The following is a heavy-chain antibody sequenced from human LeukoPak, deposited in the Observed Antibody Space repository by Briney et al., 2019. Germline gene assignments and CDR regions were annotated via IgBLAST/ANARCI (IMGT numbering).Heavy chain of an antibody. CDR2: IYPGDSDT. J-gene: IGHJ5*02. D-gene: IGHD3-10*01. CDR1: GYSFTNYW. Sequence: GESLKISCKGSGYSFTNYWIGWVRQMPGKGLGGMGIIYPGDSDTRYSPSFQGQVTISADKSISTAYLQWSSLKASDTAMYYCASASQYASGSSWGQGTLVTVSS. V-gene: IGHV5-51*01. CDR3: ASASQYASGSS.